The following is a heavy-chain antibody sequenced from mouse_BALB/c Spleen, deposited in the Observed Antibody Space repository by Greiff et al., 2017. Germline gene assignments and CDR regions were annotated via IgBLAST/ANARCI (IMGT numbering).Heavy chain of an antibody. CDR3: AREERAFAY. J-gene: IGHJ3*01. Sequence: EVKLMESGGGLVKPGGSLKLSCAASGFTFSSYAMSWVRQSPEKRLEWVAEISSGGSYTYYPDTVTGRFTISRDNAKNTLYLEMSSLRSEDTAMYYCAREERAFAYWGQGTLVTVSA. CDR2: ISSGGSYT. D-gene: IGHD3-3*01. V-gene: IGHV5-9-4*01. CDR1: GFTFSSYA.